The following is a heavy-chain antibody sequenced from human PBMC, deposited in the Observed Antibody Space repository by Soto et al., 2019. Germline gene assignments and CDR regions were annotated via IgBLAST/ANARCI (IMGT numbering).Heavy chain of an antibody. D-gene: IGHD6-19*01. CDR1: GGSISSGDYY. J-gene: IGHJ4*02. V-gene: IGHV4-30-4*01. Sequence: TLSLTCTVSGGSISSGDYYWSWIRQPPGKGLEWIGYIYYSGSTYYNPSLKSRVTISVDTSKNQFSLKLSSVTAADTAVYYCAREKGRDSSGWYDYWGQGTLVTVSS. CDR2: IYYSGST. CDR3: AREKGRDSSGWYDY.